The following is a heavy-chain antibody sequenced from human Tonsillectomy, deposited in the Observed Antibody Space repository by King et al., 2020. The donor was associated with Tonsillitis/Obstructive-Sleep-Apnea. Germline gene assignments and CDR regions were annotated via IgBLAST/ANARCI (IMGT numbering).Heavy chain of an antibody. CDR2: IYHSGST. CDR3: ARTVSVWAAAVTNDHYMDV. J-gene: IGHJ6*03. D-gene: IGHD6-13*01. V-gene: IGHV4-4*02. CDR1: GGSISSSKW. Sequence: QLQESGPGLVKPSGTLSLTCAVSGGSISSSKWWSWVRQPPGTGLEWIGEIYHSGSTNYNPSIKSRVTISVDKSKNQFSLKLSSVTAADTAVYYCARTVSVWAAAVTNDHYMDVWGKGTTVTVSS.